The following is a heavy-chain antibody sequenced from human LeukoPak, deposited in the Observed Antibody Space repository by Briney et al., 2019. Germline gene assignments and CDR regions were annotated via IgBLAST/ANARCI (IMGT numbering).Heavy chain of an antibody. CDR2: ISSSSSYI. J-gene: IGHJ4*02. V-gene: IGHV3-21*01. D-gene: IGHD6-19*01. CDR1: GFTFSSYS. CDR3: ARDAYSSGWYPLDY. Sequence: PGGSLRLSCAASGFTFSSYSMNWVRQAPGKGLEWVSSISSSSSYIYYADSVKGRFTISRDNAKNSLYLQMNSLRAEDTAVYYCARDAYSSGWYPLDYWGQGTLVTVSS.